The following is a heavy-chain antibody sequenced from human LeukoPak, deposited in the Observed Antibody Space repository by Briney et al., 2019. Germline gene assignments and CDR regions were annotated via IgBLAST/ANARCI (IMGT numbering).Heavy chain of an antibody. V-gene: IGHV4-4*07. CDR2: IYTSGST. J-gene: IGHJ3*02. D-gene: IGHD6-13*01. CDR3: AREYSSSWYRGGDAFDI. CDR1: GGSISSYY. Sequence: PSETLSLTCTASGGSISSYYWGWIRQPAGKGLEWIGRIYTSGSTNYNPSLKSRVTISVDKSKNQFSLKLSSVTAADTAVYYCAREYSSSWYRGGDAFDIWGQGTMVTVSS.